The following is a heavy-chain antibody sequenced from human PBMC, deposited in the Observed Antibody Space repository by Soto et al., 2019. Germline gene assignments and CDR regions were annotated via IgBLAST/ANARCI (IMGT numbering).Heavy chain of an antibody. D-gene: IGHD3-16*02. Sequence: ASVKVSCKASGYTFTSYDINCVRQATGQGLEWMGWMNPNSGNTGYAQKFQGRVTMTRNTSISTAYMELSSLRSEDTAVYYCARGVYYDYIWGSYRYPDYWGQGTLVTVSS. V-gene: IGHV1-8*01. J-gene: IGHJ4*02. CDR2: MNPNSGNT. CDR1: GYTFTSYD. CDR3: ARGVYYDYIWGSYRYPDY.